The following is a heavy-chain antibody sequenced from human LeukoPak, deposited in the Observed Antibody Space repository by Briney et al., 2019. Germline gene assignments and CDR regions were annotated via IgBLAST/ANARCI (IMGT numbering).Heavy chain of an antibody. CDR2: IAYDETFR. J-gene: IGHJ3*02. Sequence: PGGSLRLSCSASGFTFSRFTMHWVRQAPGRGLEWVAPIAYDETFRYYADSVRGRITISRDTARTTLYLHMNSLTPEDTALYYCVREDNAFDIWGQGTMVTVSS. CDR3: VREDNAFDI. CDR1: GFTFSRFT. V-gene: IGHV3-30*01.